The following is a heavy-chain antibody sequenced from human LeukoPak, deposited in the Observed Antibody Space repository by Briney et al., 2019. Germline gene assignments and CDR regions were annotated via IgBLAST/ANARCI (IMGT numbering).Heavy chain of an antibody. CDR1: GASISSSSYY. D-gene: IGHD5-18*01. CDR3: AREGYSYGYIDDAFDI. Sequence: PSETLSLTCTVSGASISSSSYYWGWIRQPLGKGLEWIGNIYYSGSTSYNPSLKSRVIISVDTSKNQFSLKLSSVTAADTAVYFCAREGYSYGYIDDAFDIWGQGTMVTVSS. J-gene: IGHJ3*02. CDR2: IYYSGST. V-gene: IGHV4-39*01.